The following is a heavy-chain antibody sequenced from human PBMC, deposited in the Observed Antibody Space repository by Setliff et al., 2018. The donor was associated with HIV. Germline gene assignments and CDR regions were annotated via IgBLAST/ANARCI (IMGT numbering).Heavy chain of an antibody. CDR2: INGDGDST. Sequence: SCAASGFTFSSYEMNWVRQAPGKGLEWVSGINGDGDSTYYADSVKGRFTVPRDNSKDTLTLQMNDLRAEDTGLYYCAKDYTTTFWEYNWFDLWGQGTLVTVSS. V-gene: IGHV3-23*01. CDR3: AKDYTTTFWEYNWFDL. D-gene: IGHD3-3*01. CDR1: GFTFSSYE. J-gene: IGHJ5*02.